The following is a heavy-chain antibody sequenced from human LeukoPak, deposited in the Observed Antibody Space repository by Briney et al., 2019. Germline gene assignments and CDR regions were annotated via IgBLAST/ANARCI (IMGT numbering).Heavy chain of an antibody. V-gene: IGHV4-59*08. Sequence: PSETLSLTCTVSGGSISSYYWSWIRQPPGKGLEWIGYIYYSGSTNYNPSLKRRVTISVDTSKKQFSLKLSSVTAADTAVYYCARAPSPMYSSSAPLDYWGQGTLVIVSS. CDR3: ARAPSPMYSSSAPLDY. J-gene: IGHJ4*02. CDR2: IYYSGST. D-gene: IGHD6-6*01. CDR1: GGSISSYY.